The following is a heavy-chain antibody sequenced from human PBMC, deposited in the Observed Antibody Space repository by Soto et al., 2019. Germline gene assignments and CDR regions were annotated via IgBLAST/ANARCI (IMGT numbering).Heavy chain of an antibody. CDR2: FYYSGST. D-gene: IGHD3-10*01. CDR3: ARHEINHGYYLDS. CDR1: GASISSYY. Sequence: PSETLSLTCTVSGASISSYYWSWIRQPPGKGLEWIGYFYYSGSTNYNPSLKSRVTMSLDTSKNQFSLKLSSVTAADTAVYYCARHEINHGYYLDSWGQGTLVTVSS. J-gene: IGHJ4*02. V-gene: IGHV4-59*08.